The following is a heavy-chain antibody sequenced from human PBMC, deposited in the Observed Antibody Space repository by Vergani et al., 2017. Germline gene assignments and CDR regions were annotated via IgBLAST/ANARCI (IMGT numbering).Heavy chain of an antibody. CDR3: ARAKLEGFGELFLGLWFDP. D-gene: IGHD3-10*01. Sequence: QVQLVQSGAEVKKPGASVKVSCKASGYTFTGYYMHWVRQAPGQGLEWMGWINPNSGGTNYAQKFQGRVTMTRDTSISTAYMELSRLRSDDTAVYYCARAKLEGFGELFLGLWFDPWGQGTLVTVSS. CDR1: GYTFTGYY. CDR2: INPNSGGT. J-gene: IGHJ5*02. V-gene: IGHV1-2*02.